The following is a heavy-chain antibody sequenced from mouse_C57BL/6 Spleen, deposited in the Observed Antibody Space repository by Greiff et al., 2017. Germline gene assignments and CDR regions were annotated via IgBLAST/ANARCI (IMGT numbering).Heavy chain of an antibody. D-gene: IGHD1-1*01. CDR1: GYTFTSYW. Sequence: LQPGAELVKPGASVKLSCKASGYTFTSYWMHWVKQRPGQGLEWIGMIHPNSGSTNYNEKFKSKATLTVDKSSSTAYMQLSSLTSEDSAVYYCARWGTTVVDAWFAYWGQGTLVTVSA. CDR3: ARWGTTVVDAWFAY. J-gene: IGHJ3*01. V-gene: IGHV1-64*01. CDR2: IHPNSGST.